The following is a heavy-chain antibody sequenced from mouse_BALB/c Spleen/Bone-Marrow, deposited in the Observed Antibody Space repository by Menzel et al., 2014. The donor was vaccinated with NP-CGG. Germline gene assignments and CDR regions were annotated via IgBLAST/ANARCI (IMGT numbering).Heavy chain of an antibody. J-gene: IGHJ2*01. CDR3: ARRDYFDY. CDR2: INPSSGYT. V-gene: IGHV1-4*01. Sequence: QVQLKQSGAELARPGASVKMSCKASGYTFTGYTMHWVKQRPGQGLEWIGYINPSSGYTNYNQKFKDKATLTADKSSSTAYMQLSSLTSEDSAVYYCARRDYFDYWGQGTTLTVSS. CDR1: GYTFTGYT.